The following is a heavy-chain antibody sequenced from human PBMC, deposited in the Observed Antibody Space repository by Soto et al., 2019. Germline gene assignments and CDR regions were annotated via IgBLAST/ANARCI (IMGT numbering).Heavy chain of an antibody. V-gene: IGHV4-59*12. CDR3: ARLERGYSGYDYRWYFDY. CDR2: IYYSGST. J-gene: IGHJ4*02. Sequence: PSETLSLTCTVSGGSISSYYWSWIRQPPGKGLEWIGYIYYSGSTNYNPSLKSRVTISVDTSKNQFSLKLSSVTAADTAVYYCARLERGYSGYDYRWYFDYWGQGTLVTVSS. CDR1: GGSISSYY. D-gene: IGHD5-12*01.